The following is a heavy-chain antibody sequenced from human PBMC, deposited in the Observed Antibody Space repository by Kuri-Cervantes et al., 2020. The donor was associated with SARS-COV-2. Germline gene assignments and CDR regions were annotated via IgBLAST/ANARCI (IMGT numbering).Heavy chain of an antibody. V-gene: IGHV3-23*01. J-gene: IGHJ3*02. Sequence: GGSLRLSCAASGFTFSSYAMSWVRQAPGKGLEWVSAISGSGGSTYYADSVKGRFTISRDNSKNTLYLQMNSLRAEDTAVYYCARGSLIVPAAIEGAFDIWGQGTMVTVSS. CDR2: ISGSGGST. D-gene: IGHD2-2*01. CDR1: GFTFSSYA. CDR3: ARGSLIVPAAIEGAFDI.